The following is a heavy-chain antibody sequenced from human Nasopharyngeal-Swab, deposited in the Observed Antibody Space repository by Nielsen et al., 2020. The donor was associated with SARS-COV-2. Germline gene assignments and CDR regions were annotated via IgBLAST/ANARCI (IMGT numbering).Heavy chain of an antibody. D-gene: IGHD2/OR15-2a*01. Sequence: VRQMPGKGLEWVANIKQDGSEKYYVDSVKGRFTISRDNAKNSLYLQMNSPRAEDTAVYYCARQTSFGDWFDPWGQGTLVTVSS. CDR2: IKQDGSEK. J-gene: IGHJ5*02. CDR3: ARQTSFGDWFDP. V-gene: IGHV3-7*05.